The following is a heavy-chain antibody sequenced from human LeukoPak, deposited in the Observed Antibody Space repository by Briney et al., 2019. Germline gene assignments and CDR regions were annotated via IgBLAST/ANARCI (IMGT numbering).Heavy chain of an antibody. J-gene: IGHJ6*03. CDR1: GGSISSYY. CDR2: MYTSGST. D-gene: IGHD6-19*01. Sequence: SXTLSLTCTVSGGSISSYYWSWIRQPAGKGLEWIGRMYTSGSTNYNPSLNSRVTMSVDTSKNQFSLKLSSVTAADTAVYYCAREGSGWEYYYYYYMDVWGKGTTVTVSS. CDR3: AREGSGWEYYYYYYMDV. V-gene: IGHV4-4*07.